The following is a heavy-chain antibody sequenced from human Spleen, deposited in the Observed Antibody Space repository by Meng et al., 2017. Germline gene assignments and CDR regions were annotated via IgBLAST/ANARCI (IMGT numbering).Heavy chain of an antibody. V-gene: IGHV3-23*01. J-gene: IGHJ4*02. Sequence: GESLKISCAASGFTFRTHAMSWVRQAPGKGLEWVSAISDSGGGTYYADSVKGRFTISRDNSKNTVFLQINSLRVEDTAVYYCARSPIDKYDLSALPLDYWGQGTLVTVSS. CDR3: ARSPIDKYDLSALPLDY. CDR1: GFTFRTHA. D-gene: IGHD3-16*01. CDR2: ISDSGGGT.